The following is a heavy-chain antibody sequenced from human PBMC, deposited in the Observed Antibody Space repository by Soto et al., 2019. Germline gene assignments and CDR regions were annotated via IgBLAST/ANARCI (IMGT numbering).Heavy chain of an antibody. J-gene: IGHJ6*02. V-gene: IGHV5-51*01. D-gene: IGHD4-4*01. CDR2: ISPGDSDI. Sequence: GESLKISCKASGYSFTTYWIAWVRQMPGKGLEWMGIISPGDSDIRYSPSFQGQVTISADNSISTAYLQWSSLKASDTAMYYCARHEQFYYYYYGMDAWGQGTAVTVSS. CDR3: ARHEQFYYYYYGMDA. CDR1: GYSFTTYW.